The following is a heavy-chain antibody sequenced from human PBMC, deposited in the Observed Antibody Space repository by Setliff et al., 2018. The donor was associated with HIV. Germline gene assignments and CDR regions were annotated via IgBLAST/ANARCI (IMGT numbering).Heavy chain of an antibody. CDR1: GYTFTAYG. V-gene: IGHV1-18*01. CDR2: ISTYSDET. Sequence: ASVKVFCKPSGYTFTAYGLSWVRQAPGQGLEWMGWISTYSDETSYAQRLQGRVTMTTDTSTSTAYMELRRLTFDDTAVYYCARDVEHMMDVWGQGTTVTVS. J-gene: IGHJ6*02. CDR3: ARDVEHMMDV.